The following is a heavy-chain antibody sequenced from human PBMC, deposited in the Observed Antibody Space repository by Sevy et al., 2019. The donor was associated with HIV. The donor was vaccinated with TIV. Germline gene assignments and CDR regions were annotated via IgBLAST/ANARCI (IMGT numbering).Heavy chain of an antibody. CDR3: AVVAEGY. CDR2: LYRDE. CDR1: GFTVSSNY. J-gene: IGHJ4*02. D-gene: IGHD6-13*01. Sequence: GGSLRLSCAASGFTVSSNYMSWVRHAPGKGLEWVSVLYRDEYYADSGKGGFTISRDNSKNTLYLQMNSLRPEDTAVYYCAVVAEGYWGQGTLVTVSS. V-gene: IGHV3-53*01.